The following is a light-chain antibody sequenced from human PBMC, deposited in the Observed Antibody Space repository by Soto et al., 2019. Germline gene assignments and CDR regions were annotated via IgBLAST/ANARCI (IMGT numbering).Light chain of an antibody. CDR3: QQYSSTFWT. CDR2: GAS. J-gene: IGKJ1*01. CDR1: QSISSSY. Sequence: EIVLTQSPGTLSLSPGERATLSCRASQSISSSYLAWYQQKPGQAPRLLVYGASSRATGIPDRFSGSGSGTDFTLTISRLEPEDFALYYCQQYSSTFWTFGQGTRWISN. V-gene: IGKV3-20*01.